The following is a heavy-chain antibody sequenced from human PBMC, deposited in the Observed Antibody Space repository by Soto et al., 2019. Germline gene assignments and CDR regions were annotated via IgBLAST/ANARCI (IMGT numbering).Heavy chain of an antibody. CDR1: GFTFSRHW. CDR2: IDSDGSTI. Sequence: GGSLRLSCAASGFTFSRHWMHWVRQGPGKGLVWVSRIDSDGSTIRYADSVKGRFTISRDNTKNTLYLQMNSLRSEDTAVYYCVRVYYYENSVGRHFDSWGQGTLVLVSS. V-gene: IGHV3-74*01. CDR3: VRVYYYENSVGRHFDS. J-gene: IGHJ4*02. D-gene: IGHD3-22*01.